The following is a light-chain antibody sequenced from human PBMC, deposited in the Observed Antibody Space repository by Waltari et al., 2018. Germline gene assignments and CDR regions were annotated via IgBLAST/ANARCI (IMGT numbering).Light chain of an antibody. CDR1: QTITTS. J-gene: IGKJ2*01. V-gene: IGKV1-5*03. CDR3: QQYESYSFT. Sequence: IQLTQSPSTLSASVGDRVTITCRASQTITTSLAWYQQKPGSAPKFLIHKVSSLQSGVPSRFSGSGFGTEFTLTINSLQPDDFATYYCQQYESYSFTFGQGTKLEMK. CDR2: KVS.